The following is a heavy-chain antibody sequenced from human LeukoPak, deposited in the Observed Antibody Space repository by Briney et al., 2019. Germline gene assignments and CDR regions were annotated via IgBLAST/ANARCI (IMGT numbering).Heavy chain of an antibody. CDR1: GFTFSSYW. J-gene: IGHJ4*02. D-gene: IGHD3-22*01. CDR3: RITMIVGWGDYFDY. CDR2: ISSSSSTI. V-gene: IGHV3-48*01. Sequence: SGGSLRLSCAASGFTFSSYWMSWVRQAPGKGLEWVSYISSSSSTIYYADSVKGRFTISRDNAKNSLYLQMNSLRAEDTAVYYCRITMIVGWGDYFDYWGQGTLVTVSS.